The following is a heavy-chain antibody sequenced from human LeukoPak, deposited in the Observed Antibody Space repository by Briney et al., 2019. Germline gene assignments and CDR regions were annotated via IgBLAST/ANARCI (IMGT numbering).Heavy chain of an antibody. D-gene: IGHD3-16*01. CDR1: GGSISSTTYY. J-gene: IGHJ4*02. Sequence: SETLSLTCTVSGGSISSTTYYWGWIRRPPGKGLEWIGSIYYSGSTYYNPSLKSRVTVSVDTSKNQFSLTLSSVTAADTAVYYCVRGSTLRHYQYWGQGTLVTVSS. CDR2: IYYSGST. CDR3: VRGSTLRHYQY. V-gene: IGHV4-39*01.